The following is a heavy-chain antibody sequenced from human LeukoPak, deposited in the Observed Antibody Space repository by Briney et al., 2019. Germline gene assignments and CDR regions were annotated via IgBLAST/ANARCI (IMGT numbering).Heavy chain of an antibody. J-gene: IGHJ6*02. CDR1: GGTFSTFP. V-gene: IGHV1-69*13. D-gene: IGHD2-8*01. CDR3: ARESLAGVKYYYGMDV. Sequence: SVKVSCKAAGGTFSTFPVSWVRQAPGQGLEWVGGIIPIFGATTYAQNFQDRVTITADESTGTAYMELSSLTSDDTAVYYCARESLAGVKYYYGMDVWGQGTTVTVSS. CDR2: IIPIFGAT.